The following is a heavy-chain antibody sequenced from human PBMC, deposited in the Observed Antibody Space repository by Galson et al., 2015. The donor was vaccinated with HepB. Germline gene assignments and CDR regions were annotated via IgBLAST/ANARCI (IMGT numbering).Heavy chain of an antibody. Sequence: SLRLSCAASGFTFNAYEMNWFRQAPGKGLEWISRISSDSSDISYLDSVRCRFTVSRDNPKTSMYLQMNSLRVEDTAVYYCARGWNSGLRFDAWGQGTLVTVSS. V-gene: IGHV3-48*03. CDR2: ISSDSSDI. J-gene: IGHJ4*02. D-gene: IGHD6-25*01. CDR1: GFTFNAYE. CDR3: ARGWNSGLRFDA.